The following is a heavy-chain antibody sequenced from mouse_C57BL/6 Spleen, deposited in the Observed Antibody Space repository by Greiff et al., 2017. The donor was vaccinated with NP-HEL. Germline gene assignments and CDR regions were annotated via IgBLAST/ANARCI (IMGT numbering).Heavy chain of an antibody. CDR1: GYTFTSYW. V-gene: IGHV1-61*01. Sequence: QVQLQQPGAELVRPGSSVKLSCKASGYTFTSYWMDWVKQRPGQGLEWIGNIYPSDSETHYNQKFKDKATLTVDKSSSTAYMQLSSLPSEDSAVYYCARGPYYGSSYGYFDVWGTGTTVTVSS. CDR3: ARGPYYGSSYGYFDV. CDR2: IYPSDSET. J-gene: IGHJ1*03. D-gene: IGHD1-1*01.